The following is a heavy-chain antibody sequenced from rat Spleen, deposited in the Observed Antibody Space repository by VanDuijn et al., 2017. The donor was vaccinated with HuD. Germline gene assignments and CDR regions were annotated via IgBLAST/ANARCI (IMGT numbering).Heavy chain of an antibody. CDR3: ASGIHDF. J-gene: IGHJ2*01. CDR2: IWATGST. D-gene: IGHD1-4*01. V-gene: IGHV2-30*01. Sequence: QVQLKESGPGLVQPSQTLSLTCTVSGFSLTDYNVHWVRQPTGKGLEWMGVIWATGSTDYNSALKSRLSISRDTSRDQVFLKMSSLQIEDTAMYFCASGIHDFWGQGVMVTVSS. CDR1: GFSLTDYN.